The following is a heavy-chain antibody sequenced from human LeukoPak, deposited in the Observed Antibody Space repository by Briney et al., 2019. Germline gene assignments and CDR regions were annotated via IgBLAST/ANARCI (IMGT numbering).Heavy chain of an antibody. D-gene: IGHD3-10*01. CDR2: ISTSSRST. J-gene: IGHJ4*02. CDR1: GFTFSGFR. CDR3: ARSAVRGVDCDY. Sequence: PGGSLRLSCTASGFTFSGFRMHWVRQAPGKGLEWLSYISTSSRSTYYADSVKGRFTISRDNAKNTLFLDMHSLRPGDSAVYYCARSAVRGVDCDYWGQGTLLTVSS. V-gene: IGHV3-48*01.